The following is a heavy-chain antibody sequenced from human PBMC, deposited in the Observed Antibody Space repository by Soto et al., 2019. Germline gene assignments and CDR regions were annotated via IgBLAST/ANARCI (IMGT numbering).Heavy chain of an antibody. CDR1: GFTFSSYA. CDR3: ARDSLVFCGGDCMGCDY. V-gene: IGHV3-30-3*01. D-gene: IGHD2-21*02. J-gene: IGHJ4*02. Sequence: GGSLRLSCEASGFTFSSYAIHWVRQAPGRGLEWVAVISYDGSNKYYADSVKGRFSVSRDDSMSTVYLQMNSLRAEDTALYYCARDSLVFCGGDCMGCDYWGQGTQVTVSS. CDR2: ISYDGSNK.